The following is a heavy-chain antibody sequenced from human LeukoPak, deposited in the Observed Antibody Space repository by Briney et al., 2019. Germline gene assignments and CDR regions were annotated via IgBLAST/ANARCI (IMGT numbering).Heavy chain of an antibody. V-gene: IGHV4-30-4*01. D-gene: IGHD3-10*01. CDR2: IYYSGST. J-gene: IGHJ6*04. CDR1: GGSISSGGYY. CDR3: ARDALGGFTRPSSYYYGMDV. Sequence: SETLSLTCTVSGGSISSGGYYWSWIRQPPGKGLEWIGYIYYSGSTYYNPSLKSRVTISVDTSKNQFSLKLSSVTAADTAVYYCARDALGGFTRPSSYYYGMDVWGKGTTVTVSS.